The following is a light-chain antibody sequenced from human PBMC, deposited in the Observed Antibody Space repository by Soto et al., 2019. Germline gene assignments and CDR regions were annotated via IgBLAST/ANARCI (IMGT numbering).Light chain of an antibody. V-gene: IGKV3-20*01. CDR1: RSVSNNY. J-gene: IGKJ1*01. CDR3: QQYGTSGK. CDR2: GEY. Sequence: ESGGTQSPVTLSVSRGEISARCCRWRRSVSNNYLACYQQKPGQDPRLLIYGEYNRATGLPESFSGSGSGTDLTLTISRPEPADSAVYYCQQYGTSGKLGQGTPVDI.